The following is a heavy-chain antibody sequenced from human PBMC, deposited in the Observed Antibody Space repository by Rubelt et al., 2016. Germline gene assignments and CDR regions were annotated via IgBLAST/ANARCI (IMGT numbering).Heavy chain of an antibody. J-gene: IGHJ4*02. CDR2: ISSSSSYI. D-gene: IGHD1-26*01. CDR3: ARLRSGSYYGGYANGYFDY. Sequence: GTGLEWVSSISSSSSYIYYADSVKGRFTISRDNAKNSLYLQMNGLRAEDTAVYYCARLRSGSYYGGYANGYFDYWGQGNLVTVSS. V-gene: IGHV3-21*04.